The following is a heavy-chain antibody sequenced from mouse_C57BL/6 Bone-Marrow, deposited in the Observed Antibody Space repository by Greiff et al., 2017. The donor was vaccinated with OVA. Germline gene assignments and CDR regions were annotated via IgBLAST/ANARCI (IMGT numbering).Heavy chain of an antibody. CDR3: TEDLRYGYFDV. V-gene: IGHV6-3*01. J-gene: IGHJ1*03. CDR2: IRLKSDNYAT. Sequence: EVQLQESGGGLVQPGGSMKLSCVASGFTFSNYWMNWVRQSPEKGLEWVAQIRLKSDNYATHYAESVKGRFTISRDDSKSSVYLQMNNLRAEDTGIYYCTEDLRYGYFDVWGTGTTVTVSS. CDR1: GFTFSNYW. D-gene: IGHD1-1*01.